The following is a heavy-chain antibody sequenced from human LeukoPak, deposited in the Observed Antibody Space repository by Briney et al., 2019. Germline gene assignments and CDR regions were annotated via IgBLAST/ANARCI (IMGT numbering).Heavy chain of an antibody. CDR3: ARALGRSSWYVGSYYYYYMDV. D-gene: IGHD6-13*01. CDR2: ISAYNGNT. CDR1: GYTFTSYG. J-gene: IGHJ6*03. V-gene: IGHV1-18*01. Sequence: ASVKVSCKASGYTFTSYGISWVRQAPGQGLEWMGWISAYNGNTNYAQKLQGRVTMTTDTSTSTAYMELRSLRSDDTAVYYCARALGRSSWYVGSYYYYYMDVWGKGTTVTVSS.